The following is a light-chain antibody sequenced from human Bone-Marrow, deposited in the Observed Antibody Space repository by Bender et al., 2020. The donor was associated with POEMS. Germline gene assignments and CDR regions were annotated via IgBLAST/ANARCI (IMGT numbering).Light chain of an antibody. CDR1: KLGEEY. CDR2: DDA. V-gene: IGLV3-1*01. J-gene: IGLJ2*01. CDR3: QSWGSNTAV. Sequence: SYELTQPPSVSVSPGQTATITCSGEKLGEEYACWYQQKPGQSPVVVVYDDAHRPSGIPERFSGSTSGNTASLTISGTQTMDEADYYCQSWGSNTAVFGGGTKLTVL.